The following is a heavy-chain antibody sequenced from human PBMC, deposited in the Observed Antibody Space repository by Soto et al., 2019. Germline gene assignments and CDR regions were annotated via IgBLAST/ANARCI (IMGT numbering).Heavy chain of an antibody. CDR2: INHSGST. V-gene: IGHV4-34*01. Sequence: QVQLQQWGAGLLKPSETLSLTCAVYGGSFSGYYWSWIRQPPGKGLEWIGEINHSGSTNYNPSLKSRVTISVDTSKNQFSLELSSVTAADTAVYYCARGRRFYGRGAFDIWGQGTMVTVSS. CDR1: GGSFSGYY. D-gene: IGHD4-17*01. CDR3: ARGRRFYGRGAFDI. J-gene: IGHJ3*02.